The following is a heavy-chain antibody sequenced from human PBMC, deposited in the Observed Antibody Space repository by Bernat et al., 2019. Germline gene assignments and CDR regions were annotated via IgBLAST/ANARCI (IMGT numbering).Heavy chain of an antibody. J-gene: IGHJ4*02. CDR2: IYPGDSDT. CDR1: GYSFTSYW. V-gene: IGHV5-51*01. Sequence: EVQLVQSGAEVKKPGESLKISCKGSGYSFTSYWIGWVRQMPGKGLEWMGIIYPGDSDTRYSPSFQGQGTITADNSISTAYLQWRSLKASDTAMYYCARAPRSYYYDSSGYIDYWGQGTLVTVSS. D-gene: IGHD3-22*01. CDR3: ARAPRSYYYDSSGYIDY.